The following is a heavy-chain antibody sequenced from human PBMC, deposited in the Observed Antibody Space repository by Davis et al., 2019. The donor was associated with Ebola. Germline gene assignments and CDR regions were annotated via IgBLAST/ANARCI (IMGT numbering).Heavy chain of an antibody. Sequence: AASVKVSCKASGYTFTSYDINWVRQAPGQGLEWMGWMNPNSGNTGYAQKFQDRVTMTRNISIGTAYMELNSLRSEDTAVYFCARRVGARSGFDSWGLGTLVTVSS. CDR2: MNPNSGNT. J-gene: IGHJ4*02. CDR3: ARRVGARSGFDS. V-gene: IGHV1-8*01. CDR1: GYTFTSYD. D-gene: IGHD1-26*01.